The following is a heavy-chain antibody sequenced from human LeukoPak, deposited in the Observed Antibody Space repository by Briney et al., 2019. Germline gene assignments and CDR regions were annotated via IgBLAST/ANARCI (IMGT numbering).Heavy chain of an antibody. V-gene: IGHV1-18*01. Sequence: ASVKVSCKASGYTFTSYGISWVRQAPGQGLEWMGWISAYNGNTNYAQKLQGRVTMTTDTSTSTAYMELRSLRSDDTAVYYCARDRRVPDCSSTSCYLFDYWRQGTLVTVSS. D-gene: IGHD2-2*01. CDR2: ISAYNGNT. CDR3: ARDRRVPDCSSTSCYLFDY. CDR1: GYTFTSYG. J-gene: IGHJ4*02.